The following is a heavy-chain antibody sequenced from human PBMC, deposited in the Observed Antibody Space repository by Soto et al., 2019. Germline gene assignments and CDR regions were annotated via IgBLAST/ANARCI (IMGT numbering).Heavy chain of an antibody. CDR1: GGTFSSYA. CDR3: ALEKTIWSAFDI. Sequence: QVQLVQSGAEVKKPGSSVKVSCKASGGTFSSYAISWVRQAPGQGLEWMGGIIPIFGTANYAQKFQGRVRITADESRSTAYMELSRLRSEDTSVYYCALEKTIWSAFDIWGQGTMVIVSS. J-gene: IGHJ3*02. CDR2: IIPIFGTA. D-gene: IGHD3-3*01. V-gene: IGHV1-69*01.